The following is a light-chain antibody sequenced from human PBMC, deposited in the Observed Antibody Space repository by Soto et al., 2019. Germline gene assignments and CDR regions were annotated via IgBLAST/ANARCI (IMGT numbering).Light chain of an antibody. CDR3: QQYNKWPLT. Sequence: EIVMTQSPATLSVSQGERATLSCRATESVFNNLAWYQQKPGQAPTLLIFAASTRATGIPARFSGSGSGTDFTLTIRSQQSEVFSVYYCQQYNKWPLTFGGGTKVEIK. CDR2: AAS. CDR1: ESVFNN. V-gene: IGKV3-15*01. J-gene: IGKJ4*01.